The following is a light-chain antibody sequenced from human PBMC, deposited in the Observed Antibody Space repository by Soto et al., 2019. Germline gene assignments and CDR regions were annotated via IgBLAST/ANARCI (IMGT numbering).Light chain of an antibody. CDR2: TGS. J-gene: IGKJ1*01. CDR1: QAIDSW. Sequence: DIQMTQSPSSVSASVGDRVTITCRASQAIDSWLAWYQQKPGEAPKLLIFTGSLLHSGVPPRFSGSGSGTDFTLTISSLQPEDFATYYCQYYDTSRTFAQGTRVEI. V-gene: IGKV1-12*01. CDR3: QYYDTSRT.